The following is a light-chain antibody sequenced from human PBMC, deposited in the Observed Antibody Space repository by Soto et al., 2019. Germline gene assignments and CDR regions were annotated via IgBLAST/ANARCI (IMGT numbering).Light chain of an antibody. J-gene: IGKJ4*01. CDR1: QGIGST. V-gene: IGKV3-15*01. CDR3: QRYNNLPVP. CDR2: EAT. Sequence: EIVMTQSPATLSVSPGEGATLSCRASQGIGSTLAWYQHKPGQTPRLLNYEATTRATGVPARFNGSGSGTGFTLTINSPESEDFAVLFFQRYNNLPVPFGGGTKVDIK.